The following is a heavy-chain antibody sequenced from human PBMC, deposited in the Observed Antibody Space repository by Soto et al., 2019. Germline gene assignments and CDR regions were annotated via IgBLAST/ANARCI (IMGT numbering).Heavy chain of an antibody. J-gene: IGHJ4*02. CDR2: IYPGDSDT. D-gene: IGHD6-19*01. CDR3: VTGSGWYVSFDD. CDR1: GNRFANDW. V-gene: IGHV5-51*01. Sequence: PGESLKISCKASGNRFANDWIGWVRQMPGKGLEWMGIIYPGDSDTRYGPSFQGQVTISADKSANIAYLHWSSLKASDTAMYYCVTGSGWYVSFDDWGQGTLVTVSS.